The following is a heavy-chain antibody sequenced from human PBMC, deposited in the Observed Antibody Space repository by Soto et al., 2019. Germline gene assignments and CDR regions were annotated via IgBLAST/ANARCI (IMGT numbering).Heavy chain of an antibody. D-gene: IGHD5-12*01. Sequence: QLQLQESGPGLVKPSETLSLTCTVSGGSISSSSYYWGWIRQPPGKGLEWIGSIYYSGSTYYNPSLKSRVTISVDTSKNQFSLKLSSVTAADTAVYYCARLEMATGAFDIWGQGTMVTVSS. CDR1: GGSISSSSYY. V-gene: IGHV4-39*01. CDR2: IYYSGST. CDR3: ARLEMATGAFDI. J-gene: IGHJ3*02.